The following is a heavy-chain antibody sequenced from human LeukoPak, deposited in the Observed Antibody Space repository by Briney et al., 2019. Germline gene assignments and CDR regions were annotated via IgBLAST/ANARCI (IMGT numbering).Heavy chain of an antibody. Sequence: SETLSLTCTVSGGSISSYYWSWIRQPAGKGLEWIGRIYTSGSTNYNPSLKSRVTMSVDTSKNQFSLKLSSVTAADAAVYYCARGPSTYCSSTSCLTFDYWGQGTLVTVSS. CDR1: GGSISSYY. V-gene: IGHV4-4*07. J-gene: IGHJ4*02. CDR3: ARGPSTYCSSTSCLTFDY. D-gene: IGHD2-2*01. CDR2: IYTSGST.